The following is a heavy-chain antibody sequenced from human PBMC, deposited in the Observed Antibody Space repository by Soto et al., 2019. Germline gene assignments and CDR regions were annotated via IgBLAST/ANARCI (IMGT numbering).Heavy chain of an antibody. J-gene: IGHJ4*02. Sequence: QVQLVQSGPEVKKPGSSVRVSCTASGGTFSSYTINWVRQVPGQGPEWMGRSIPMLGMSNYAQKFQGRGMMIADKSPNAVYMELSSLRSEDTAIYYCATNYGSGSAHFDYWGQGTLVTVSS. CDR1: GGTFSSYT. CDR2: SIPMLGMS. CDR3: ATNYGSGSAHFDY. D-gene: IGHD3-10*01. V-gene: IGHV1-69*02.